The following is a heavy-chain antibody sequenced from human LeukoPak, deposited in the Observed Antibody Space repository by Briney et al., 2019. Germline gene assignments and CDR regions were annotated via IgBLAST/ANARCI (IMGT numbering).Heavy chain of an antibody. V-gene: IGHV1-2*02. CDR1: GYTFTGYY. D-gene: IGHD3-22*01. J-gene: IGHJ4*02. CDR3: ARPTDYYDSSGYPHY. CDR2: INPNSGGT. Sequence: ASVKVSCKASGYTFTGYYMHWVRQAPGQGLEWMGWINPNSGGTNYAQKFQGRVTITRDTSISTAYMELSRLRSDDTAVYYCARPTDYYDSSGYPHYWGQGTLVTVSS.